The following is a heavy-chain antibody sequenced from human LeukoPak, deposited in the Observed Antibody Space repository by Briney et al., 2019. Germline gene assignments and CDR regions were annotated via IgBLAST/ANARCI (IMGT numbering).Heavy chain of an antibody. J-gene: IGHJ5*02. D-gene: IGHD3-22*01. CDR1: GGSISSGDYC. CDR2: MYYSGST. CDR3: ARPYYYDSRIDP. Sequence: SETLSLTCTVSGGSISSGDYCWSWIRQPPGKGLEWIAYMYYSGSTYYNPSLKSRVTMSADTSKNQLSLKLRSVTAADTAVYYCARPYYYDSRIDPWGQGILVTVSS. V-gene: IGHV4-30-4*01.